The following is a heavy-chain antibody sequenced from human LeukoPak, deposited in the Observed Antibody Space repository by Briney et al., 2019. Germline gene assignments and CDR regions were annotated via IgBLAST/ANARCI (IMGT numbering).Heavy chain of an antibody. V-gene: IGHV4-34*01. J-gene: IGHJ4*02. CDR1: GGSFSGYY. CDR3: ARGPTRYSSSWYPHLYFDY. D-gene: IGHD6-13*01. Sequence: SETLSLTCAVYGGSFSGYYWSGIRQPPGKGREGMGEINHRGSTNYNPSLKSRVTISVDTSKNQFSLKLSSVTAADTAVYYCARGPTRYSSSWYPHLYFDYWGQGTLVTVSS. CDR2: INHRGST.